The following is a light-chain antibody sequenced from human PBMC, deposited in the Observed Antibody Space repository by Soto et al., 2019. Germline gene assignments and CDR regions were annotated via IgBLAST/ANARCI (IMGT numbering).Light chain of an antibody. CDR3: HQRYNWPRVT. Sequence: DIVLTQSPATLYLSPGERVTLSCRASQSVSNSFAWYQQKPGQPPRLLIYDVSNRATGIPARFSGSGSGTDFTLTITSLEPEDFAVYFCHQRYNWPRVTFGQGTRLEIK. J-gene: IGKJ5*01. CDR1: QSVSNS. CDR2: DVS. V-gene: IGKV3-11*01.